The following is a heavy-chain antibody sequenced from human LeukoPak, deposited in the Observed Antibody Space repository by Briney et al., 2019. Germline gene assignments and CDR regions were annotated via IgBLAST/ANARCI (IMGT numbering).Heavy chain of an antibody. J-gene: IGHJ4*02. Sequence: SETLSLTCSVSAGSIRSDNYYWSWIRQFPGKGLEWIGYIHYSGSTYYNPSLKSRVTISLDTSKSHFSLNLNSVTAADTAIYYCARLYGSGSNYLDYWGQGTLVTVSS. D-gene: IGHD3-10*01. CDR1: AGSIRSDNYY. V-gene: IGHV4-31*03. CDR2: IHYSGST. CDR3: ARLYGSGSNYLDY.